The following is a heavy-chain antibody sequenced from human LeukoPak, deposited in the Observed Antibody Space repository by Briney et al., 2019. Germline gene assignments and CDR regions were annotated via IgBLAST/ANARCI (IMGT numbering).Heavy chain of an antibody. J-gene: IGHJ4*02. CDR2: IYTSGST. CDR1: GGSISSGSYY. D-gene: IGHD6-13*01. CDR3: AREPRTAAADY. V-gene: IGHV4-61*02. Sequence: SETLSLTCTVSGGSISSGSYYWSWIRQPAGKGLEWIGRIYTSGSTNYNPSLKSRVTISVDTSKNQFSLKLSSVTAADTAVYYCAREPRTAAADYWGQGTLVTVSS.